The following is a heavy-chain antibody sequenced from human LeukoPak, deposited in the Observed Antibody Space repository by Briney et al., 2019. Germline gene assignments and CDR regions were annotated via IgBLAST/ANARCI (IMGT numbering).Heavy chain of an antibody. Sequence: PGGSLRLSCAASGFTFSSYAMHWVRQAPGKGLEWVAVISYDGSNKYYADSVKGRFTISRDNSKNTLYLQMNSLRAEDTAVYYCAKDGPLFYGSGSYPYNWFDPWGQGTLVTVSS. D-gene: IGHD3-10*01. CDR2: ISYDGSNK. CDR3: AKDGPLFYGSGSYPYNWFDP. CDR1: GFTFSSYA. V-gene: IGHV3-30-3*01. J-gene: IGHJ5*02.